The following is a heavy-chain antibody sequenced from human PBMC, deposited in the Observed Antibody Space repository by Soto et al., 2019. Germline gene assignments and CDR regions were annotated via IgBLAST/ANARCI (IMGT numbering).Heavy chain of an antibody. Sequence: PGGSLRLSCAASGFTFSSYSMNWVRQAPGKGLEWVSYISSSSSTIYYADSVKGRFTISRDNAKNSLYLQMNSLRDEDTAVYYCARLLPYSSSWYDWFDPWGQGTLVTVSS. V-gene: IGHV3-48*02. CDR3: ARLLPYSSSWYDWFDP. CDR2: ISSSSSTI. CDR1: GFTFSSYS. D-gene: IGHD6-13*01. J-gene: IGHJ5*02.